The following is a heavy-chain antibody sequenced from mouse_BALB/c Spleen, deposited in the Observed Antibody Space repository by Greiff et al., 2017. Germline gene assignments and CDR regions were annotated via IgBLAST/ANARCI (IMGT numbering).Heavy chain of an antibody. CDR1: GYTFTSYV. Sequence: EVHLVESGPELVKPGASVKMSCKASGYTFTSYVMHWVKQKPGQGLEWIGYINPYNDGTKYNEKFKGKATLTSDKSSSTAYMELSSLTSEDSAVYYCAREGDYGLDYWGQGTTLTVSS. CDR2: INPYNDGT. D-gene: IGHD2-4*01. J-gene: IGHJ2*01. V-gene: IGHV1-14*01. CDR3: AREGDYGLDY.